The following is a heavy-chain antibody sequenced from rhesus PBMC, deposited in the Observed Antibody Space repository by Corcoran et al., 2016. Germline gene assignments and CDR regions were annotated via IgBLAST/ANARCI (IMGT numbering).Heavy chain of an antibody. J-gene: IGHJ4*01. V-gene: IGHV4S12*01. CDR1: GGSISGYY. CDR3: AREMQTVRFDY. D-gene: IGHD2-33*01. CDR2: IYSNSEST. Sequence: QVQLQESGPGVVKPSETLSLTCTVSGGSISGYYWSWIRQPPGKGLGWIGGIYSNSESTNYNPSLKGRVTISKDTSNNPFSLKLRSVTAADTAVYYCAREMQTVRFDYWGQGVLVTVSS.